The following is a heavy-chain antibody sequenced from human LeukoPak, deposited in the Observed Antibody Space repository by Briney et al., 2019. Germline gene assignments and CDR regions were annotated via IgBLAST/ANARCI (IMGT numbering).Heavy chain of an antibody. CDR3: ARDLYDSSGYQYFDY. D-gene: IGHD3-22*01. Sequence: QPGRSLRLSCAASGFTFSSYGMHWARQAPGKGLEWVAVIWYDGSNKYYADSVKGRFTISRDNSKNTLYLQMNSLRAEDTAVYYCARDLYDSSGYQYFDYWGQGTLVTVSS. V-gene: IGHV3-33*01. J-gene: IGHJ4*02. CDR2: IWYDGSNK. CDR1: GFTFSSYG.